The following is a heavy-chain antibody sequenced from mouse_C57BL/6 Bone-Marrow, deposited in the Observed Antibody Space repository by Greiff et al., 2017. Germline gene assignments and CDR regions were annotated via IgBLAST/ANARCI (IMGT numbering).Heavy chain of an antibody. CDR1: GYTFTDYE. Sequence: VQLQPSGAELVRPGASVTLSCKASGYTFTDYEMHWVKQTPVHGLEWIGAIDPETGGTAYNQKFKGKAILTADKSSSTAYMELRSLTSEDSAVYYCTRREDDYGSSYWYFDVWGTGTTVTVSS. D-gene: IGHD1-1*01. J-gene: IGHJ1*03. CDR2: IDPETGGT. CDR3: TRREDDYGSSYWYFDV. V-gene: IGHV1-15*01.